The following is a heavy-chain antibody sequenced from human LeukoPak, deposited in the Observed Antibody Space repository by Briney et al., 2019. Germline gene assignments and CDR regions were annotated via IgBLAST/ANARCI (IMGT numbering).Heavy chain of an antibody. D-gene: IGHD6-13*01. J-gene: IGHJ4*02. V-gene: IGHV1-2*02. CDR2: INPNSGGT. CDR3: ERSSSWYNKCFDY. Sequence: GASVKVSCKASGYTFSGYYMHWVRQAPGQGLEWMGWINPNSGGTNYAQKFQGRVTLTRDTSISTAYMELSSLRSDDTAVYFCERSSSWYNKCFDYWGQGTLVTVSS. CDR1: GYTFSGYY.